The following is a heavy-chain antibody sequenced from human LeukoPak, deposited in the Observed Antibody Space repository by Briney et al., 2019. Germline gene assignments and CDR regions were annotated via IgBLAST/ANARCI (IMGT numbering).Heavy chain of an antibody. Sequence: GGSLRLSCAASGFTVSSNYMSWVRQAPGKGLEWVSVIYSGGSTYYADSVKGRFTISRDNSKNTLYLQMNSLGAEDTAVYYCARDPGNSSGFDWGQGTLVTVSS. V-gene: IGHV3-66*01. CDR1: GFTVSSNY. CDR2: IYSGGST. CDR3: ARDPGNSSGFD. D-gene: IGHD6-19*01. J-gene: IGHJ4*02.